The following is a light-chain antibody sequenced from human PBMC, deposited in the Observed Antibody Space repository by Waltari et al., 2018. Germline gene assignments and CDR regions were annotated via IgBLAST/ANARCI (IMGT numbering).Light chain of an antibody. CDR2: DVS. CDR1: SSDVGGYNY. CDR3: SSYTSSSTSVV. V-gene: IGLV2-14*01. Sequence: QSALTQPASVSGSPGPSITISCTGTSSDVGGYNYVPWYQQHPGKAPKLMIYDVSKRPSGVSNRFSGSKSGNTASLTISGLQAEDEADYYCSSYTSSSTSVVFGGGTKLTVL. J-gene: IGLJ2*01.